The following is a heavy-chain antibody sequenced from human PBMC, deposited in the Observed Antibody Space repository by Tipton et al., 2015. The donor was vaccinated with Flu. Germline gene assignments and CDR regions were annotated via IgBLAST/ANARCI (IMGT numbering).Heavy chain of an antibody. CDR3: ASLGPGNIVVVPAAIPDAFDI. V-gene: IGHV5-51*01. D-gene: IGHD2-2*02. Sequence: LVQSGAEVKEPGESLKISCKGSGYSFTSYWIGWVRQMPGKGLEWMGIIYPGDSDTRYSPSFQGQVTISADKSISTAYLQWSSLKASDTAMYYCASLGPGNIVVVPAAIPDAFDIWGQGTMVTVSS. CDR1: GYSFTSYW. CDR2: IYPGDSDT. J-gene: IGHJ3*02.